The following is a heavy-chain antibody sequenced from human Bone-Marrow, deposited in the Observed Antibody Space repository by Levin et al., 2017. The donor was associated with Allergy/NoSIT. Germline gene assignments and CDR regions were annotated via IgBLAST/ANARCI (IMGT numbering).Heavy chain of an antibody. V-gene: IGHV1-18*01. D-gene: IGHD4-17*01. J-gene: IGHJ3*02. CDR2: ISAYNGNT. Sequence: ASVKVSCTASCYTFTIYFIIWVRQAPGQGLECMGWISAYNGNTNYAQKLQGRVTMTTDTSTSTAYMELRSLRSDDTAVYYCARVGDDYGDYVGGDAFDIWGQGTMVTVSS. CDR1: CYTFTIYF. CDR3: ARVGDDYGDYVGGDAFDI.